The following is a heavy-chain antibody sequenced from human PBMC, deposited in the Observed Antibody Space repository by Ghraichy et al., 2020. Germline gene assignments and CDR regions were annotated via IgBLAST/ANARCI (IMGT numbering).Heavy chain of an antibody. CDR2: IKQDGSEK. D-gene: IGHD6-19*01. V-gene: IGHV3-7*01. Sequence: GGSLRLSCAASGFTFSSYWMSWVRQAPGKGLEWVANIKQDGSEKYYVDSVKGRFTISRDNAKNSLYLQMNSLRAEDMAVYYCARDFSSGWFYYYYYGMDVWGQGTTVTVSS. CDR3: ARDFSSGWFYYYYYGMDV. J-gene: IGHJ6*02. CDR1: GFTFSSYW.